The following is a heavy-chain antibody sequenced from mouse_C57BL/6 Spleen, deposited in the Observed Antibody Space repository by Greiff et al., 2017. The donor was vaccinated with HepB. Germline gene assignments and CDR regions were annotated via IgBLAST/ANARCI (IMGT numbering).Heavy chain of an antibody. J-gene: IGHJ2*01. D-gene: IGHD1-1*02. CDR3: ARSVGYFDY. CDR2: IYPSDSET. V-gene: IGHV1-61*01. CDR1: GYTFTSYW. Sequence: VKLQQPGAELVRPGSSVKLSCKASGYTFTSYWMDWVKQRPGQGLEWIGNIYPSDSETHYNQKFKDKATLTVDKSSSTAYMQLSSLTSEDSAVYYCARSVGYFDYWGQGTTLTVSS.